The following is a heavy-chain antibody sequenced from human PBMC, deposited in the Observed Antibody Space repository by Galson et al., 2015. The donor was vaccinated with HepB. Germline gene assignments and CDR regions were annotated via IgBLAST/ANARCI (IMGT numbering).Heavy chain of an antibody. V-gene: IGHV3-48*01. D-gene: IGHD6-6*01. CDR1: GFTFSSYS. CDR2: ISSSSSTI. Sequence: LRLSCAASGFTFSSYSMNWVRQAPGKRLEWVSYISSSSSTIYYADSVKGRFTISRDNAKNSLYLQMNSLRAEDTAVYYCARVGIAARRYANYYFDYWGQGTLVTVSS. CDR3: ARVGIAARRYANYYFDY. J-gene: IGHJ4*02.